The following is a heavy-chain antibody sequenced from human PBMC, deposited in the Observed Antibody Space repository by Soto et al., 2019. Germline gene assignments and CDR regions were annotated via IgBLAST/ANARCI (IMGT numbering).Heavy chain of an antibody. V-gene: IGHV3-23*01. CDR1: GFTFSSYA. CDR3: AKTRSNNWGSLDY. J-gene: IGHJ4*02. D-gene: IGHD7-27*01. Sequence: PGGSLRLSCAASGFTFSSYAMSWVRQAPGKGLEWVSGISGSGISTYHADSVKGRFTISRGNSKNTLYLQMNSLRAEDSAVYYCAKTRSNNWGSLDYWGQGALVTVSS. CDR2: ISGSGIST.